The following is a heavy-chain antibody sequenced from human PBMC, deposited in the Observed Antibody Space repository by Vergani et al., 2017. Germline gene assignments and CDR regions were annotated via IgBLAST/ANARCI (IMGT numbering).Heavy chain of an antibody. D-gene: IGHD3-22*01. CDR3: ARAYDSSGYYYAPFDWYFDL. Sequence: EVQLLESGGGLVQPGGSLRLSCAASGFTFSSYAMSWVRQAPGKGLEWVSAISGSGGSTYYADSVKGRFTISRDNSKNTLYLQMNSLRAEDTAVYYCARAYDSSGYYYAPFDWYFDLWGRGTLVTVSS. CDR2: ISGSGGST. J-gene: IGHJ2*01. V-gene: IGHV3-23*01. CDR1: GFTFSSYA.